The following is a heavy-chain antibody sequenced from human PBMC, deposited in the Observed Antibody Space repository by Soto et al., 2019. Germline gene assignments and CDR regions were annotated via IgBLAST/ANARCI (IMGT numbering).Heavy chain of an antibody. Sequence: GKGLEWIGYIYYSGSTNYNPSLKSRVTISVDTSKNQFSLKLSSVTAADTAVYYCARQLCSSTSCSPNQPCFDISGQGLLRSVSS. CDR3: ARQLCSSTSCSPNQPCFDI. CDR2: IYYSGST. J-gene: IGHJ4*02. V-gene: IGHV4-61*07. D-gene: IGHD2-2*01.